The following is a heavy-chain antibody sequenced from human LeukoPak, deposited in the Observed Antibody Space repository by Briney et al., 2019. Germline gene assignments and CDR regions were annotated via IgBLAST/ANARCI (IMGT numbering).Heavy chain of an antibody. CDR1: GGSISSGDYY. J-gene: IGHJ3*02. V-gene: IGHV4-30-4*08. D-gene: IGHD3-22*01. Sequence: SQTLSLTCTVSGGSISSGDYYWSWIRQPPGKGLEWIGYIYYSGSTYYNPSLKSRVTISVDTSKNQFSLNLSSVTAADTAMYYCVKQWLRIGFDIWGQGTMVTVSS. CDR2: IYYSGST. CDR3: VKQWLRIGFDI.